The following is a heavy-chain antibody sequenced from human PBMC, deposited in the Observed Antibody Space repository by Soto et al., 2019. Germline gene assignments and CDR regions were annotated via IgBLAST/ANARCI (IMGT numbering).Heavy chain of an antibody. V-gene: IGHV4-30-4*01. D-gene: IGHD3-9*01. CDR2: IYYSGST. CDR1: GGSIRSGDCY. J-gene: IGHJ6*02. CDR3: ARALSDYDILTGSSYYGTDV. Sequence: SETLSLTCTVSGGSIRSGDCYWSWIRQPPGKGLEWIGYIYYSGSTYYNPSLKSRVTISVDTSKNQFSLKLSSVTAADTAVYYCARALSDYDILTGSSYYGTDVWGQGTTVTVSS.